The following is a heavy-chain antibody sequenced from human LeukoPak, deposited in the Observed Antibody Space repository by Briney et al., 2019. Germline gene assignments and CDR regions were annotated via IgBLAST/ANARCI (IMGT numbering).Heavy chain of an antibody. CDR3: AKDSQLWLPSSLDY. D-gene: IGHD5-18*01. CDR2: ISGSGGST. V-gene: IGHV3-23*01. J-gene: IGHJ4*02. CDR1: GFTFSSYA. Sequence: GGSLRLSCAASGFTFSSYAMSWVRQAPGKGLEWVSAISGSGGSTYYADSVKGRFTISRDNSENTLYLQMNSLRAEDTAVYYCAKDSQLWLPSSLDYWGQGTLVTVSS.